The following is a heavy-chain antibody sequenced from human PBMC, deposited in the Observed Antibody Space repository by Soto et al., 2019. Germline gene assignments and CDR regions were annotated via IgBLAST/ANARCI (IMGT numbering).Heavy chain of an antibody. Sequence: GGSLRLSCAASGFTFSSYAMSWVRQAPGKGLEWVSAISGSGGSTYYADSVKGRFTISRDNSKNTLYLQMNSLRAEDTAVYYCAKDTDYDILTGYYLYYYYGMDVWGQGTTVTVSS. CDR2: ISGSGGST. V-gene: IGHV3-23*01. CDR1: GFTFSSYA. D-gene: IGHD3-9*01. J-gene: IGHJ6*02. CDR3: AKDTDYDILTGYYLYYYYGMDV.